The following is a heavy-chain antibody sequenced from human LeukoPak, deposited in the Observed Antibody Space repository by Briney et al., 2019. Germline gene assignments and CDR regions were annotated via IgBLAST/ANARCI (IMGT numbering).Heavy chain of an antibody. CDR1: GFTFSSNG. Sequence: GGSLRLSCAASGFTFSSNGMNWVRQAPGKGLEWVSYISATGGTIYYADSVKGRFTISRDNAKNSLYLQMNSLRVEDTALYYCARGRGGYYDSSGYYLVAFDIWGQGTMVTVSS. J-gene: IGHJ3*02. D-gene: IGHD3-22*01. CDR2: ISATGGTI. V-gene: IGHV3-48*04. CDR3: ARGRGGYYDSSGYYLVAFDI.